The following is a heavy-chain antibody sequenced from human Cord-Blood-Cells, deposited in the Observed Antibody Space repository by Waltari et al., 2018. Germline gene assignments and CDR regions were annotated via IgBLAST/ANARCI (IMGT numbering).Heavy chain of an antibody. J-gene: IGHJ3*02. CDR3: ARPMVGNDAFDI. CDR2: INPNSGGT. V-gene: IGHV1-2*02. CDR1: GYTFTGYY. D-gene: IGHD3-10*01. Sequence: QVQLVQSGAEVKKPGASVKVSCKASGYTFTGYYMHWVRQAPGQGLEWRGGINPNSGGTNYAQKFQGRVTMTRDTSISTAYMGLSRLRSDDTAVYYCARPMVGNDAFDIWGQGTMVTVSS.